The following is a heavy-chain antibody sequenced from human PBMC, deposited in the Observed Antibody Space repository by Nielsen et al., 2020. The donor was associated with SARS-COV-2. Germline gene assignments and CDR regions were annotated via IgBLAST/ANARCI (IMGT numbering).Heavy chain of an antibody. CDR3: ARGHYDSSGYVGHY. Sequence: ASVKVSCKASGYTFNGYFIQWVRQAPGQGLEWVGRINPNSGATSYAEQFQGRVTVTRDTSISTAYMELSSLRSDDTAMYYCARGHYDSSGYVGHYWGQGTLVTVSS. CDR1: GYTFNGYF. D-gene: IGHD3-22*01. J-gene: IGHJ4*02. V-gene: IGHV1-2*06. CDR2: INPNSGAT.